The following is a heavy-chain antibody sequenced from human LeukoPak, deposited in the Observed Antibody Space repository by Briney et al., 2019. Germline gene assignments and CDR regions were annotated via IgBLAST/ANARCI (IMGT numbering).Heavy chain of an antibody. Sequence: PSETLSLTCTVSGGSISSSSYYWGWIRQPPGKGLEWIGSIYYSGSTYYNPSLKSRVTISVDTSKNQFSLKLSSVTAADTAVYYCAGDYGGNSLPQHWGQGTLVTVSS. V-gene: IGHV4-39*07. CDR1: GGSISSSSYY. CDR2: IYYSGST. J-gene: IGHJ1*01. CDR3: AGDYGGNSLPQH. D-gene: IGHD4-23*01.